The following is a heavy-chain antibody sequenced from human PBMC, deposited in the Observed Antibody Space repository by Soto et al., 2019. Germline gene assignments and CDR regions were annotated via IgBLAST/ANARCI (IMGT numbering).Heavy chain of an antibody. CDR1: GFTFSSYA. D-gene: IGHD2-2*01. CDR3: AKVPWDIVVVPAAATYYYYYYMDV. V-gene: IGHV3-23*01. Sequence: GGSLRLSCAASGFTFSSYAMSRVRQAPGKGLEWVSAISGSGGSTYYADSVKGRFTISRDNSKNTPYLQMNSLRAEDTAVYYCAKVPWDIVVVPAAATYYYYYYMDVWGKGTTVTVSS. CDR2: ISGSGGST. J-gene: IGHJ6*03.